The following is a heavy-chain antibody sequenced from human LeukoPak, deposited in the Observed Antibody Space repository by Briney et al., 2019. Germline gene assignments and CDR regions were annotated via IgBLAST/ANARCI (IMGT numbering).Heavy chain of an antibody. CDR2: IAYTGTI. J-gene: IGHJ4*02. V-gene: IGHV3-48*01. CDR3: ARDPHALDY. Sequence: GGSLRLSCAASGFSFSSYSMNWVRQAPGKGLEWVAHIAYTGTIHYADSVRGRFAISRDNAKNSLYLELNSLRVEDTAVYYCARDPHALDYWGQGTRVTVSS. CDR1: GFSFSSYS.